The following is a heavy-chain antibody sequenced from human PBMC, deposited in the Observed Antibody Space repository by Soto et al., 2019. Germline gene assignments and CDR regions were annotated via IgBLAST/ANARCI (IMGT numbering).Heavy chain of an antibody. J-gene: IGHJ5*02. V-gene: IGHV4-34*01. CDR2: INHSGST. D-gene: IGHD6-6*01. Sequence: KPAETLSRTCAVYGGSFSGYYWSWIRQPPGKGLEWIGEINHSGSTNYNPSLKSRVTISVDTSKNQFSLKLSSVTAADTAVYYCARRNWIAARWFDPWGQGTLVTVS. CDR1: GGSFSGYY. CDR3: ARRNWIAARWFDP.